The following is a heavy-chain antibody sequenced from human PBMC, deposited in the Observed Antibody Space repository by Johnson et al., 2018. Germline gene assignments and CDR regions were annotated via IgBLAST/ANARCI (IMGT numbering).Heavy chain of an antibody. V-gene: IGHV3-11*01. CDR1: GFTFSDYY. D-gene: IGHD2-21*02. CDR2: ISSSGSST. J-gene: IGHJ4*02. CDR3: TRVGRLRGTQQLDY. Sequence: QVQLVQSGGGLVKPGGSLRISCVVSGFTFSDYYMSWIRQAPGKGLEWVSYISSSGSSTYHADSVKGRFTISRDNAKNSLYLQMNSLRAEDTAVDYCTRVGRLRGTQQLDYWGQGTLVTVSS.